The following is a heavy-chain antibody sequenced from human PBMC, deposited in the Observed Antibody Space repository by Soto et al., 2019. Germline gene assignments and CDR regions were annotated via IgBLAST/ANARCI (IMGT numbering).Heavy chain of an antibody. Sequence: EVQLVESGGGLVQPGRSLRLSCAASGFTFDDYAMHWVRQAPGKGLEWVSGISWNSGSIGYADSVKGRFTISRDNAKNSLYLQMNSLRAEDTALYYCAEDRVVGSSSYYYGMDVWGQGTTVTVSS. CDR1: GFTFDDYA. CDR3: AEDRVVGSSSYYYGMDV. CDR2: ISWNSGSI. J-gene: IGHJ6*02. V-gene: IGHV3-9*01. D-gene: IGHD6-6*01.